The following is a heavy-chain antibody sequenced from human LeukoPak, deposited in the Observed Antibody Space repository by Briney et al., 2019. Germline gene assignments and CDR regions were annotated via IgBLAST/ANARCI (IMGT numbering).Heavy chain of an antibody. CDR2: IYYSGSI. CDR1: GGSISSYY. J-gene: IGHJ3*02. V-gene: IGHV4-59*12. CDR3: ARRVLRYFDWLLGGAFDI. Sequence: PSETLSLTCTVSGGSISSYYWSWIRQPPGKGLEWIGYIYYSGSINYNPSLKSRVTISVDTSKNQFSLKLSSVTAADTAVYYCARRVLRYFDWLLGGAFDIWGQGTMVTVSS. D-gene: IGHD3-9*01.